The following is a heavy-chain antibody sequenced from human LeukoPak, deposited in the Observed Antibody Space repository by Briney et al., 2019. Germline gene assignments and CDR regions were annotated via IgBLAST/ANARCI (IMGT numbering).Heavy chain of an antibody. CDR1: GYIFSDYY. CDR2: INPKSGAS. CDR3: ARRQWQVAEFFDY. Sequence: ASVKVSCTTSGYIFSDYYLLLVRRAPGQGLEWMGWINPKSGASTYTQKFKGRLTMTTDTSINTVYMELSGLRSDDSAVYYCARRQWQVAEFFDYWGQGTLVTVSS. J-gene: IGHJ4*02. V-gene: IGHV1-2*02. D-gene: IGHD6-19*01.